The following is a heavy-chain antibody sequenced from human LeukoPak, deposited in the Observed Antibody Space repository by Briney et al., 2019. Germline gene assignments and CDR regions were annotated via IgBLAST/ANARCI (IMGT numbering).Heavy chain of an antibody. CDR1: GFTFDDYG. CDR2: ISSSSSYI. Sequence: RAGGSLRLSCAASGFTFDDYGMSWVRQAPGKGLEWVSSISSSSSYIYYADSVKGRFTISRDNAKNSLYLQMNSLRAEDTAVYYRARGLDSGYDFDYWGQGTLVTVSS. V-gene: IGHV3-21*01. CDR3: ARGLDSGYDFDY. D-gene: IGHD5-12*01. J-gene: IGHJ4*02.